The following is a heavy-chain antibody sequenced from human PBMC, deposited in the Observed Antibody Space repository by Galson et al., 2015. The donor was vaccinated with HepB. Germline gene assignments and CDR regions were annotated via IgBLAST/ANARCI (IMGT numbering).Heavy chain of an antibody. J-gene: IGHJ4*02. D-gene: IGHD2-2*01. CDR2: ISYDGSNK. Sequence: SLRLSCAASEFTFSSYGMHWVRQAPGKGLEWVAVISYDGSNKYYADSVKGRFTISRDNSKNTLYLQMNSLRADDTAVYYCAKDRCSSTSCYVFDYWGQGTLVTVSS. CDR3: AKDRCSSTSCYVFDY. CDR1: EFTFSSYG. V-gene: IGHV3-30*18.